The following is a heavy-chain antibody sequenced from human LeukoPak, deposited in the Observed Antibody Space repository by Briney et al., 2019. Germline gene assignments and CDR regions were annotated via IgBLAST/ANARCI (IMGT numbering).Heavy chain of an antibody. CDR2: ISGSGSST. Sequence: GGSLRLSCAASGFTFSNYAMSWVPQAPGKGPEWVSAISGSGSSTYYADSVKGRFTISRDNSKNTLYLQMNSLRAEDTAVYYCAKDHDYSNSGFIWGQGTLVTVST. V-gene: IGHV3-23*01. CDR1: GFTFSNYA. J-gene: IGHJ4*02. D-gene: IGHD4-11*01. CDR3: AKDHDYSNSGFI.